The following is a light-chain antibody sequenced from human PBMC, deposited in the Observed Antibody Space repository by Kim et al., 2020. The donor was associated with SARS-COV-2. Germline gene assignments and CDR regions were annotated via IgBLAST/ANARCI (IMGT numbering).Light chain of an antibody. CDR3: QSYDDTNQQWV. J-gene: IGLJ3*02. V-gene: IGLV6-57*03. CDR2: EDQ. Sequence: NFMLTQPHSMSESPGKTVTISCTRSSGSISSNYVQWYQQRPGSAPRTVLYEDQERQSGVPHRFSGSIARSSNSASLTISGLKTEDEADYYCQSYDDTNQQWVFGGGTQLTVL. CDR1: SGSISSNY.